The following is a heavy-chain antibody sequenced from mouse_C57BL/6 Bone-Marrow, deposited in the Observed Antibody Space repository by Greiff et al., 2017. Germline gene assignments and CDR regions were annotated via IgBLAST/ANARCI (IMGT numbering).Heavy chain of an antibody. V-gene: IGHV1-82*01. CDR2: IYPGDGDT. Sequence: QVQLKESGPELVKPGASVKISCKASGYAFSSSWMNWVKQRPGKGLEGIGRIYPGDGDTNYNGKFKGKATLTADKSSSTAYMQLSSLTSEDSAVYFCARGAMDYWGQGTSVTVSS. CDR1: GYAFSSSW. CDR3: ARGAMDY. J-gene: IGHJ4*01.